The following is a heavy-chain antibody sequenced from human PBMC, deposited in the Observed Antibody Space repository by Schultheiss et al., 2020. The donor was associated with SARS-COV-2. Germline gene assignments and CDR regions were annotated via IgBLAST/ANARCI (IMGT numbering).Heavy chain of an antibody. CDR2: INPNSGGT. D-gene: IGHD5-18*01. Sequence: ASVKVSCKASGYTFTSYYMHWVRQAPGQGLEWMGRINPNSGGTNYAQKFQGRVTMTRNTSISTAYMELSSLRSEDTAVYYCARGGIQLWFGLSRFTGSALRFDPWGQGTLVTVSS. V-gene: IGHV1-2*06. J-gene: IGHJ5*02. CDR3: ARGGIQLWFGLSRFTGSALRFDP. CDR1: GYTFTSYY.